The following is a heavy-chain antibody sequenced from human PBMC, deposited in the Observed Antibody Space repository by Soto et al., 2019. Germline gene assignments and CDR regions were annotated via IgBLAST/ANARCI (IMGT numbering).Heavy chain of an antibody. Sequence: GGSLRLSCGASGFTFNSHGMHWVRQAPGKGLEWVAVISYEGSNNFYAESVKGRFTISRDNSKNTLYLQMNSLRREDTAVYYCARGAEYQLLSRDYFYGMDVWGQGTTVTVSS. CDR1: GFTFNSHG. J-gene: IGHJ6*02. CDR3: ARGAEYQLLSRDYFYGMDV. V-gene: IGHV3-30*03. CDR2: ISYEGSNN. D-gene: IGHD2-2*01.